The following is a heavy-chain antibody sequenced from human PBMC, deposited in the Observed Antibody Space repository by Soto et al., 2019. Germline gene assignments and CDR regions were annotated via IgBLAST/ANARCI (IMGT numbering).Heavy chain of an antibody. Sequence: EVQLVESGGGLVQPGGSLRLSCAASGFTFSSYWMSWVRQAPGKGLEWVANIKQDGSEKYYVDSVKGRFTISRDNAKNSLYLQMNSLRAEDTAVYYCARDRALYYDFWSGVDYWGQGTLVTVSS. CDR3: ARDRALYYDFWSGVDY. V-gene: IGHV3-7*03. CDR2: IKQDGSEK. J-gene: IGHJ4*02. CDR1: GFTFSSYW. D-gene: IGHD3-3*01.